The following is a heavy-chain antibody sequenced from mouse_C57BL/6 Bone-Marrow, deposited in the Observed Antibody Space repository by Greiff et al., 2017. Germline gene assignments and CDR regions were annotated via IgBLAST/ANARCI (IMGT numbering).Heavy chain of an antibody. CDR2: ISGGSSTI. V-gene: IGHV5-17*01. CDR3: AREGVLRYYFDY. D-gene: IGHD1-1*01. CDR1: GFTFSDYG. J-gene: IGHJ2*01. Sequence: EVQRVESGGGLVKPGGSLKLSCAASGFTFSDYGMHWVRQAPEKGLEWVAYISGGSSTIYYADTVKGRFTISRDNAKNTLFLQMTSLRSEDTAMYYCAREGVLRYYFDYWGQGTTLTVSS.